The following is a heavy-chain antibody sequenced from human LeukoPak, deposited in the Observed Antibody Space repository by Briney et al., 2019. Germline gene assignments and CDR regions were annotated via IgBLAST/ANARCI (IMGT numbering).Heavy chain of an antibody. D-gene: IGHD2/OR15-2a*01. J-gene: IGHJ5*02. CDR3: ATEDYFRFGS. CDR2: INQDGSQK. Sequence: GGSLRLHCAVSGFTFRTWWMSWVRQAPGKGLEWVANINQDGSQKYYADSVKGRFTIFRDNTKNSLYLEMNSLRAEDTAKYYCATEDYFRFGSWGRGVLATVSS. V-gene: IGHV3-7*04. CDR1: GFTFRTWW.